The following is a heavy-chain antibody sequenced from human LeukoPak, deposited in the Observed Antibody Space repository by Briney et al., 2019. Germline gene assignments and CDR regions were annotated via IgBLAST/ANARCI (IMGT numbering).Heavy chain of an antibody. Sequence: SETLSLTCTVSGGSISSSSYYWGWIRQPPGKGLEWIGSIYYSGSTYYNPSLKSRVTISVDTSKNQFSLKLSSVTAADTAVYYCARDELGAYPPAFEIWGQGTMVTVSS. J-gene: IGHJ3*02. V-gene: IGHV4-39*07. CDR2: IYYSGST. D-gene: IGHD3-16*01. CDR3: ARDELGAYPPAFEI. CDR1: GGSISSSSYY.